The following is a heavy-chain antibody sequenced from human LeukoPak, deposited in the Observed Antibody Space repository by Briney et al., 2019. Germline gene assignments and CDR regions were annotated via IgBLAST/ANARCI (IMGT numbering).Heavy chain of an antibody. J-gene: IGHJ5*02. V-gene: IGHV4-59*08. D-gene: IGHD3-10*01. CDR1: GGSISPYY. CDR3: ARGSRRITKSWFDP. CDR2: IYYSGST. Sequence: SETLSLTCTVSGGSISPYYWSWIRQPPGKGPEWIGYIYYSGSTNYNPSLKSRVTISVDTSKNQFSLKLSSVTAADTAVYYCARGSRRITKSWFDPWGQGTLVTVSS.